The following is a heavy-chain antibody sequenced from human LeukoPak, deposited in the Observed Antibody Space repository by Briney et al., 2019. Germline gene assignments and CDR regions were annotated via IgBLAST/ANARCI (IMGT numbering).Heavy chain of an antibody. V-gene: IGHV3-21*06. CDR2: ISSSSTYT. CDR3: AREAAFDM. Sequence: PGGSLRLSCAASRFTFSSYEMNWVRQAPGKGLEWVSSISSSSTYTFYADSVKGRFTISRDNAKNSLYLQMNSLRAEDTAVYYCAREAAFDMWGQGTMVTVSS. J-gene: IGHJ3*02. CDR1: RFTFSSYE.